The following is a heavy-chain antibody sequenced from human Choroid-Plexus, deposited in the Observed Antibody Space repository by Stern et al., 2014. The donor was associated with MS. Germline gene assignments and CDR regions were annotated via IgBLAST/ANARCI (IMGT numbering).Heavy chain of an antibody. Sequence: AQLEESGGGVVQPGRPLRLSCVASGFTLGSWAMHWVRQAPGTGLEWVAGVSYDGSNKYYADSVKGRFTISRDNSQNTLYMQMSSLRPEDTAVYYCAKDRQYLTYFFDHWGQGSLVTVSS. CDR1: GFTLGSWA. CDR2: VSYDGSNK. J-gene: IGHJ5*02. D-gene: IGHD2/OR15-2a*01. CDR3: AKDRQYLTYFFDH. V-gene: IGHV3-30*18.